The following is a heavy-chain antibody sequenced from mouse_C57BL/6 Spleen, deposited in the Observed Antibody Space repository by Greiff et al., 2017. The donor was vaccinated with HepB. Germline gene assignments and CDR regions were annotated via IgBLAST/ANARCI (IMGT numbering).Heavy chain of an antibody. V-gene: IGHV1-7*01. Sequence: VQLQQSGAELAKPGASVKLSCKASGYTFTSYWMHWVKQRPGQGLEWIGYINPSSGYTKYNQKFKDKATLTADISSSTAYMQLSSLTYEDSAVYDGAISEGSSFYFDYWGQGTTLTVSS. J-gene: IGHJ2*01. CDR3: AISEGSSFYFDY. CDR2: INPSSGYT. CDR1: GYTFTSYW. D-gene: IGHD1-1*01.